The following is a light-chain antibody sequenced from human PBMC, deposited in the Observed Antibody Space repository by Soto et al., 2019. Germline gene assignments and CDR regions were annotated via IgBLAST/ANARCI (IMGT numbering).Light chain of an antibody. CDR2: GAS. V-gene: IGKV3-11*01. J-gene: IGKJ5*01. CDR1: QSVDSY. Sequence: EIVLTQSPASLSLSPGERATLSCRASQSVDSYLVWYQQKPGQAPRLLIFGASNRATGIPARFSGSGSGTDFTLTIASLQPEDFATYYCQQLNSFPITFGQGTRLEI. CDR3: QQLNSFPIT.